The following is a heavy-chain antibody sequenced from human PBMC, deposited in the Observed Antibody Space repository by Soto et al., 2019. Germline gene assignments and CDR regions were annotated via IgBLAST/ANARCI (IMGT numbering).Heavy chain of an antibody. CDR3: AKILTPTHGDSYKNNWFDA. CDR1: GYTFTNYG. D-gene: IGHD2-21*02. V-gene: IGHV1-18*01. Sequence: ASVNVSCKTSGYTFTNYGINWVRQAPGQGLEWMGWISASNGKTNYAPKLQGRVTMTTDTSTSTAYMELRSLRSDDTAVYYCAKILTPTHGDSYKNNWFDAWGQGTLVTVSS. CDR2: ISASNGKT. J-gene: IGHJ5*02.